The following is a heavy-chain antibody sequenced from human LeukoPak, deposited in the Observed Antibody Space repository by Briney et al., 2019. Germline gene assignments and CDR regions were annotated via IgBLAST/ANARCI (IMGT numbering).Heavy chain of an antibody. V-gene: IGHV3-48*01. Sequence: GGSLRLSCAAAGLTFSTYSMNWVRQAPGKGLEWVSYISSSSSTIYYADSVKGRFTISRDNAKNSLYLQMNSLRAEDTAVYYCAKDYSKTSYYGSGTYYRPNWFDPWGQGTLVTVSS. CDR1: GLTFSTYS. J-gene: IGHJ5*02. D-gene: IGHD3-10*01. CDR2: ISSSSSTI. CDR3: AKDYSKTSYYGSGTYYRPNWFDP.